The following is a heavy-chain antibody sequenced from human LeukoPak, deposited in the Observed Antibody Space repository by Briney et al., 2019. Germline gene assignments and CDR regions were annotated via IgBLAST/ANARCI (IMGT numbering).Heavy chain of an antibody. Sequence: SETLSLTCTVSGDSITSRSYWSWIRQPPGKGLEWIGYLRHSGNTNHNSSFKGRVTFSLDTSKNQFSLILRSVTAADTAIYFCARESSTTQTNLFDYWGQGTLVTVSS. V-gene: IGHV4-59*11. CDR1: GDSITSRSY. J-gene: IGHJ4*02. CDR3: ARESSTTQTNLFDY. CDR2: LRHSGNT. D-gene: IGHD1-14*01.